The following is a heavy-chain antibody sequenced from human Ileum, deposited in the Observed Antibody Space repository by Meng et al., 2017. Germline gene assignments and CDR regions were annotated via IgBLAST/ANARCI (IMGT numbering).Heavy chain of an antibody. CDR1: DFTVSNNY. CDR3: AGHTELDC. Sequence: EVQLVESGGGWVQPVGSLRLSCAASDFTVSNNYMSWVRQAPGKGLEWVSLIYSGGNTKYADSVKGRFTISRDNSKNTLYLQMNSLRAEDTAVYYCAGHTELDCWGQGALVTVSS. CDR2: IYSGGNT. J-gene: IGHJ4*02. V-gene: IGHV3-66*04.